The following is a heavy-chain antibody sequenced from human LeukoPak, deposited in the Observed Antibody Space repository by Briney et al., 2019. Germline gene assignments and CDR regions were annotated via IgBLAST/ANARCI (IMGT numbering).Heavy chain of an antibody. Sequence: SGGSLSLSCAASGFTFSDYGMHWVRQAPGKGLEWVTFIRYDGSNKYYADSVKGRFAISRDNSKNTLYLQMNSLRAEDTAVYSCVNGRGEKRPHYYMDVWGTGTTVTVSS. CDR3: VNGRGEKRPHYYMDV. D-gene: IGHD5-24*01. V-gene: IGHV3-30*02. CDR1: GFTFSDYG. J-gene: IGHJ6*03. CDR2: IRYDGSNK.